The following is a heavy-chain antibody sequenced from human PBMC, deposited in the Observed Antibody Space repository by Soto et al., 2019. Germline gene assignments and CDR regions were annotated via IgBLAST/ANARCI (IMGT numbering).Heavy chain of an antibody. Sequence: SGPTLVNPTQTLTLTCTFSGFSLSTSGMCVSWIRQPPGKALEWLARIDWDDDKYYSTSLKTRLTISKDTSKNQVVLTMTNMDPVDTATYYCARHDYYYYYMDVWGKGTTVTVSS. CDR3: ARHDYYYYYMDV. CDR1: GFSLSTSGMC. V-gene: IGHV2-70*11. CDR2: IDWDDDK. J-gene: IGHJ6*03.